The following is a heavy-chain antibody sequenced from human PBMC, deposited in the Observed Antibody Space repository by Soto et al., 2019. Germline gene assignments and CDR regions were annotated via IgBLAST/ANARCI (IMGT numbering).Heavy chain of an antibody. CDR1: RFTFSDFA. J-gene: IGHJ5*01. Sequence: DVQLLESGGGLVQPGGSLPLSCAASRFTFSDFAMSWVRQAPGKGLEWVSSIGGGGSDTYYADSVKGRFTISRDNSKNTLYLQMDSLRDEDTAVYYCEKDAVPYNGEWDWFDSWGQGTLVIVSS. CDR3: EKDAVPYNGEWDWFDS. D-gene: IGHD3-10*01. CDR2: IGGGGSDT. V-gene: IGHV3-23*01.